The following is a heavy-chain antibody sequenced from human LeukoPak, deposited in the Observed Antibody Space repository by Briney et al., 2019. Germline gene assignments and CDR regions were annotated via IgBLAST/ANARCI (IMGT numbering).Heavy chain of an antibody. V-gene: IGHV3-21*01. CDR1: GFTFSSYS. D-gene: IGHD2-15*01. J-gene: IGHJ4*02. Sequence: AGGSLRLSCAASGFTFSSYSMNWVRQAPGKGLEWVSSISSSSSYIYYADSVKGRFTISRDNAKNSLYLQMNSLRAEDTAVYYCARDPGPGYCSGGSCWGHYWGQGTLVTVSS. CDR3: ARDPGPGYCSGGSCWGHY. CDR2: ISSSSSYI.